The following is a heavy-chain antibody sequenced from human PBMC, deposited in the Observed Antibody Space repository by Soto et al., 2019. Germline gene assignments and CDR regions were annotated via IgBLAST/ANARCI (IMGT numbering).Heavy chain of an antibody. CDR1: GYTFTRNG. Sequence: GASVKVSCKTSGYTFTRNGISWVRQAPGQGLEWMGWISPNSGNIKYAQKLQGRVIMTTDTSTSTAYMELRSLRSDDTAVYYCAREGSGYNFWGQGTQVTVSS. CDR3: AREGSGYNF. J-gene: IGHJ4*02. CDR2: ISPNSGNI. V-gene: IGHV1-18*01. D-gene: IGHD5-12*01.